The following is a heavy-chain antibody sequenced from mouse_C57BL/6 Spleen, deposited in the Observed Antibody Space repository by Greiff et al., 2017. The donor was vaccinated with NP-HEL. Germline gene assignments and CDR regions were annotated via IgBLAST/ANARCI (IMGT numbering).Heavy chain of an antibody. CDR1: GFTFSSYA. CDR2: ISDGGSYT. V-gene: IGHV5-4*03. Sequence: EVKLVESGGGLVKPGGSLKLSCAASGFTFSSYAMSWVRQTPEKRLEWVATISDGGSYTYYPDNVKGRFTISRDNAKNNLYLQMSHLKSEDTAMYYSARSTGTLFAYWGQGTLVTVSA. CDR3: ARSTGTLFAY. D-gene: IGHD4-1*02. J-gene: IGHJ3*01.